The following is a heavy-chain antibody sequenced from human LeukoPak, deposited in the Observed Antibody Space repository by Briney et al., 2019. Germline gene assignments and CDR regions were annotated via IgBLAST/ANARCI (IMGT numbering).Heavy chain of an antibody. CDR2: IIPIFGTA. CDR3: ATKRGYSYGYFDY. D-gene: IGHD5-18*01. V-gene: IGHV1-69*13. CDR1: GGTFSSYA. Sequence: SVKLSCKASGGTFSSYAISWVRQAPGQGLKWMGGIIPIFGTANYAQKFQGRVTITADESTSTAYMELSSLRSEDTAVYYCATKRGYSYGYFDYWGQGTLVTVSS. J-gene: IGHJ4*02.